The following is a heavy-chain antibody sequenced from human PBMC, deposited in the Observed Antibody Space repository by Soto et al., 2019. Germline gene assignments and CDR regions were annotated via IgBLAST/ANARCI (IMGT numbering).Heavy chain of an antibody. D-gene: IGHD6-19*01. J-gene: IGHJ6*02. CDR1: GFTFSNAW. Sequence: GGSLRLSCAASGFTFSNAWMSWVRQAPGKGLEWVGRIKSKTDGGTTDYAAPVKGRFTISRDDSKNTLYLQMNSLKTEDTAVYYFTTDSNSGWYSRYYYFFGKDVLGQGTTVTVSS. CDR2: IKSKTDGGTT. CDR3: TTDSNSGWYSRYYYFFGKDV. V-gene: IGHV3-15*01.